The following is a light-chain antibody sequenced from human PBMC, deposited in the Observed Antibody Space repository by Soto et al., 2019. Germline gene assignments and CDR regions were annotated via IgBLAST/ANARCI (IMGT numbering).Light chain of an antibody. V-gene: IGKV3-15*01. CDR2: AAA. J-gene: IGKJ1*01. Sequence: EIVMTQSPASLSVSPGERATLSCRTSQSVGSNLAWYQQKPGQAPRLLMYAAATRATGIPARFSGSGSGTEFTLIISGLQSDDVAVYYCQQYSSFWSFGQGTKVEIK. CDR3: QQYSSFWS. CDR1: QSVGSN.